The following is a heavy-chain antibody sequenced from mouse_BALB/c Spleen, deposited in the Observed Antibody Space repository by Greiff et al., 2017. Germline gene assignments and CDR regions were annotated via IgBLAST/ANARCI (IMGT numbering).Heavy chain of an antibody. D-gene: IGHD1-2*01. CDR3: ARDYGNYCDY. V-gene: IGHV1-7*01. J-gene: IGHJ2*01. CDR2: INPSTGYT. CDR1: GYTFTSYW. Sequence: VQLQQSGAELAKPGASVKMSCKASGYTFTSYWMHWVKQRPGQGLEWIGYINPSTGYTEYNQKFKDKATLTADKSSSTAYMQLSSLTSEDSAVYYCARDYGNYCDYWGQGTTLTVSS.